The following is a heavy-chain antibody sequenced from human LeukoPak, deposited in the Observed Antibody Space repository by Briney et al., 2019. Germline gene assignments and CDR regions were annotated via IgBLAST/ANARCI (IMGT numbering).Heavy chain of an antibody. CDR1: GFTFSSYG. J-gene: IGHJ4*02. Sequence: PGGSLRLSCAASGFTFSSYGMSWVRQAPGKGLEWVSAISGSGGSTFYADSVKGRFTISRDNSKNTLYLQMNSLRAEDTAVYYCAKWARRDGYNFGYWGQGTLVTVSP. CDR2: ISGSGGST. CDR3: AKWARRDGYNFGY. V-gene: IGHV3-23*01. D-gene: IGHD5-24*01.